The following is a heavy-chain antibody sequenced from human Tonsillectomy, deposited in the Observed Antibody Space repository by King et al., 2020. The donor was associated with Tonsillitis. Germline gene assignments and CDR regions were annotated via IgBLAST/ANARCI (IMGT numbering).Heavy chain of an antibody. V-gene: IGHV3-66*04. J-gene: IGHJ6*03. CDR1: GFDVDLDY. D-gene: IGHD3-22*01. CDR3: ARLPGMIAEGGRPLYMDV. Sequence: VQLVESGGGLVQPGGSRRLSCAASGFDVDLDYMTWVRQAPGKGLEWVSIIYSGESTYYAESVKGRFTIYKDTSKNMLRLEMSNLRAEDTAVYYCARLPGMIAEGGRPLYMDVWGKGTTVTVSS. CDR2: IYSGEST.